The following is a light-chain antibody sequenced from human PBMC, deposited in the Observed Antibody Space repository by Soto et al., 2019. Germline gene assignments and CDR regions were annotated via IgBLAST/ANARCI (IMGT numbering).Light chain of an antibody. V-gene: IGKV2-28*01. Sequence: DIVMTQSPLSLPVTPGEPASISCRSSQSLLHSNGYNYVDWYLQKPGQSPQLLIHLGSNRASGVPDRFSGSGSGTEFPMKINRVEAEDVGLYFCMQALQTPLTFGGGTKVEIK. CDR3: MQALQTPLT. CDR1: QSLLHSNGYNY. CDR2: LGS. J-gene: IGKJ4*01.